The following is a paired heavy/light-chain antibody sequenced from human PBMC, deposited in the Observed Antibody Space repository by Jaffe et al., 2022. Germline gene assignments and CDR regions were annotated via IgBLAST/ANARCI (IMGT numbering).Light chain of an antibody. CDR2: AAS. CDR3: QQLNSYWYT. Sequence: DIQLTQSPSFLSASVGDRVTITCRASQGISSYLAWYQQKPGKAPKLLIYAASTLQSGVPSRFSGSGSGTEFTLTISSLQPEDFATYYCQQLNSYWYTFGQGTKLEIK. CDR1: QGISSY. J-gene: IGKJ2*01. V-gene: IGKV1-9*01.
Heavy chain of an antibody. J-gene: IGHJ4*02. CDR2: IIPIFGTA. CDR3: ARSVIGYCSGGSCYPEYYFDY. CDR1: GGTFSSYA. Sequence: QVQLVQSGAEVKKPGSSVKVSCKASGGTFSSYAISWVRQAPGQGLEWMGGIIPIFGTANYAQKFQGRVTITTDESTSTAYMELSSLRSEDTAVYYCARSVIGYCSGGSCYPEYYFDYWGQGTLVTVSS. V-gene: IGHV1-69*05. D-gene: IGHD2-15*01.